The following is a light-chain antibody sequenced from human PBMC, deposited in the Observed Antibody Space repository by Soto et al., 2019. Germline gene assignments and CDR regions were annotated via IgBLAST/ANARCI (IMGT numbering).Light chain of an antibody. CDR1: QSVSNN. V-gene: IGKV3-15*01. CDR3: QQYNNWPFS. J-gene: IGKJ5*01. Sequence: EIVLTQSPAPLSLSPGERATLSCRSSQSVSNNYLAWYQQKPGQAPRLLIYDASTRATDVPARFTGSGSATEFTLTISNLQSEDVALYFCQQYNNWPFSFGPGTRLEIK. CDR2: DAS.